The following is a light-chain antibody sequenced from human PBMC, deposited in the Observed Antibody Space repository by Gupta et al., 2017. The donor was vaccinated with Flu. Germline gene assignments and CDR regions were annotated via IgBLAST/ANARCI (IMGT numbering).Light chain of an antibody. CDR2: KAS. V-gene: IGKV1-5*03. CDR3: QQYYSYFYN. J-gene: IGKJ2*01. Sequence: DIQMTQSPSTLSASVGDRVTITCRASQSISSWLAWYQQKPGKAPKLLIYKASSLESGVPSRFSGSGSGTEFTLTISSLQPDDFATYYCQQYYSYFYNFGQGTKLEI. CDR1: QSISSW.